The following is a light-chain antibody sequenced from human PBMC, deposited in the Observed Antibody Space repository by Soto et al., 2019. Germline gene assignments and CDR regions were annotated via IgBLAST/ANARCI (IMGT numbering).Light chain of an antibody. J-gene: IGKJ4*01. CDR3: QQYGSSPLT. CDR2: DTS. V-gene: IGKV3-20*01. CDR1: QSVSSY. Sequence: EIVLTQSPATLSLSPGERATLSCRASQSVSSYLAWYQQKPGQAPRLLMYDTSNRAPGIPARFSGSGSGTDFTLTISRLEPEDFAVYHCQQYGSSPLTFGGGTKVEIK.